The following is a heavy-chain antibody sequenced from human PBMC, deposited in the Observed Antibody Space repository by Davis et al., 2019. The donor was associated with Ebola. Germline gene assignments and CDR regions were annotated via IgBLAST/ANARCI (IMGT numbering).Heavy chain of an antibody. J-gene: IGHJ6*03. V-gene: IGHV3-30*14. CDR3: ASEAGYMDV. Sequence: GESLNISCAASGFTFSNYAMHWVRQAPNKGLEWMAIISYDGVNNYFADSMRGRFTISRDNSKNTVYLQMSALGVDDTGIYYCASEAGYMDVWGQGTTVTVSS. CDR1: GFTFSNYA. CDR2: ISYDGVNN.